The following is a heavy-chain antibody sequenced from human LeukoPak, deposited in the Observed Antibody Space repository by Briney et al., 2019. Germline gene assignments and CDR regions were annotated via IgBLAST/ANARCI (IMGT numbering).Heavy chain of an antibody. CDR3: ARGPHYYGSGSYPPDY. D-gene: IGHD3-10*01. CDR1: GGSISSSSYY. V-gene: IGHV4-39*02. Sequence: SETLSLTCTVSGGSISSSSYYWGWIRQPPGKGLECIGNIYYTGSTYYNPSLKSRVTISVDTSKSQFSLRLSSVTAADTAVYYCARGPHYYGSGSYPPDYWGQGTLVTVSS. CDR2: IYYTGST. J-gene: IGHJ4*02.